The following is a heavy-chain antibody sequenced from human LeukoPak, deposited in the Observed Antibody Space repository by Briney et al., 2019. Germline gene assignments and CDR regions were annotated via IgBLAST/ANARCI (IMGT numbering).Heavy chain of an antibody. J-gene: IGHJ6*03. V-gene: IGHV3-74*01. D-gene: IGHD3-10*01. CDR1: GFTFSTYW. CDR2: INSDGSRT. Sequence: PGGSLRLSCAASGFTFSTYWMHWVRQAPGKGLVWVSRINSDGSRTSYADSVKGRFTISRDNAKSTLYLQMNSLRAEDTAVYYCARLLWFGELFYYYYMDVWGKGTTVTVSS. CDR3: ARLLWFGELFYYYYMDV.